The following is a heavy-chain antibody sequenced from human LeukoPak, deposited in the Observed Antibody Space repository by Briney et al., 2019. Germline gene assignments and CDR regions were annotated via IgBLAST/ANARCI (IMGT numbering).Heavy chain of an antibody. J-gene: IGHJ4*02. CDR2: INHSGST. D-gene: IGHD3-10*01. Sequence: SETLSLTCAVYGGSFSGYYWSWIRQPPGKGLEWIGKINHSGSTNYNPSLKSRVTTLVDTSKIQFSLQLSSVTAADTAVYYCAREGYYGSGAYFDYWGQGTLVTVSS. CDR3: AREGYYGSGAYFDY. V-gene: IGHV4-34*01. CDR1: GGSFSGYY.